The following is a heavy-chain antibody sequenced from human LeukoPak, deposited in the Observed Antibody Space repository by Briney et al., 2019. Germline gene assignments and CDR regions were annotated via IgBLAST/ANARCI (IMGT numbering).Heavy chain of an antibody. V-gene: IGHV3-7*01. D-gene: IGHD3-22*01. CDR3: ARDFGPNYYDSSADYRRWYYFAC. J-gene: IGHJ4*02. CDR2: INQDGSEK. Sequence: PGGSLRLSCAASGFTFSSYWMSWGPQAPGQGLGWVANINQDGSEKYYVDSVKGRFTSSTDYAKQALYLQMNSMRAEDAAVYYCARDFGPNYYDSSADYRRWYYFACWDQGTLVTVSS. CDR1: GFTFSSYW.